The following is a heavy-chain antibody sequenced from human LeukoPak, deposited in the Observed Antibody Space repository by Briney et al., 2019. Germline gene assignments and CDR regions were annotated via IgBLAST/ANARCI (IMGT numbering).Heavy chain of an antibody. CDR2: IIPIFGTA. J-gene: IGHJ4*02. CDR1: GGTFSSYA. CDR3: AIWVKNRQFDY. V-gene: IGHV1-69*05. D-gene: IGHD7-27*01. Sequence: SVKVSCKAPGGTFSSYAISWVRQAPGQGLGWMGGIIPIFGTANYAQKFQGRVTITTDESTSTAYMELSSLRSEDTAVYYCAIWVKNRQFDYWGQGTLVTVSS.